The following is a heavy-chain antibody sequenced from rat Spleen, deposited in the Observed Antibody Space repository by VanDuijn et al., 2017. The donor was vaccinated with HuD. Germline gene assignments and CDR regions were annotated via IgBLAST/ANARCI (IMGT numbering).Heavy chain of an antibody. CDR3: TTDTFYDGTYYPGGFDY. J-gene: IGHJ2*01. Sequence: EVQLVESGGGFVQPGRSLKLSCAASGFTFSDYNMAWVRQAPKKGLEWVATINYDGSRTYYRDSVKGRFTISRDNAKSTLYLQMDSLRSEDTATYYCTTDTFYDGTYYPGGFDYWGQGVMVTVSS. CDR2: INYDGSRT. CDR1: GFTFSDYN. D-gene: IGHD1-12*02. V-gene: IGHV5S10*01.